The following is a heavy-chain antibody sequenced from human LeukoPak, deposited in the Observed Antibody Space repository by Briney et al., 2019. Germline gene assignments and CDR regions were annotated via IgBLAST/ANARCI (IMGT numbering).Heavy chain of an antibody. V-gene: IGHV4-4*02. CDR3: ARIVVVPAGYYYYYYMDV. Sequence: PSETLSLTCIVSGGSISGYYWSWVRQPPGKGLEWIGEIYHSGSTNYNPSLKSRVTISVDKSKNQFSLKLSSVTAADTAVYYCARIVVVPAGYYYYYYMDVWGKGTTVTVSS. CDR2: IYHSGST. D-gene: IGHD2-2*01. CDR1: GGSISGYY. J-gene: IGHJ6*03.